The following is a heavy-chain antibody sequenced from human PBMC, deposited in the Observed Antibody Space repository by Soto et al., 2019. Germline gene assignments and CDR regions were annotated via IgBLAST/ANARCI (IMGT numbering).Heavy chain of an antibody. D-gene: IGHD2-15*01. CDR3: AKDGEECSGGSCYVSYYYYMDV. CDR1: GFTFSSYG. V-gene: IGHV3-30*18. J-gene: IGHJ6*03. CDR2: ISYDGSNK. Sequence: GGSLRLSCAASGFTFSSYGMHWVRQAPGKGLEWVAVISYDGSNKYYADSVKGRFTISRDNSKNTLYLQMNSLRAEDTAVYYCAKDGEECSGGSCYVSYYYYMDVWGKGTTVTVSS.